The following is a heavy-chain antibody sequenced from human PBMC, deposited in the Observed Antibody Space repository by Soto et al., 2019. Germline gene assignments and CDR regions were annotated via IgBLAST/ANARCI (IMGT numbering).Heavy chain of an antibody. CDR3: VRAGANDF. V-gene: IGHV3-74*01. D-gene: IGHD7-27*01. CDR2: ISDDGGST. J-gene: IGHJ4*02. CDR1: GFTFSNYW. Sequence: EVRLVESGGGLVQPGGSLRLSCAASGFTFSNYWMHWVRQAPGKGLVWVSRISDDGGSTTYADSVKGRFTISRDNAKNXLYLQMNSLRAEDTAVYYCVRAGANDFWGQGTLVTVSS.